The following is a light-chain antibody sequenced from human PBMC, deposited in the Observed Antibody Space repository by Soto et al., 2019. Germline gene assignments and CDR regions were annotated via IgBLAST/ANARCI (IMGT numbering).Light chain of an antibody. CDR2: RDD. Sequence: QSVLTQPPSASTTPGQRVTIFCSGGISNIGSKYVYWYQHLPVAAPKLLIYRDDQRPSGVPDRFSGSKSGTSASLAIGCLRSEYESDYDCAAWDDSLNAWVFGGGTNVTVL. J-gene: IGLJ3*02. CDR3: AAWDDSLNAWV. V-gene: IGLV1-47*01. CDR1: ISNIGSKY.